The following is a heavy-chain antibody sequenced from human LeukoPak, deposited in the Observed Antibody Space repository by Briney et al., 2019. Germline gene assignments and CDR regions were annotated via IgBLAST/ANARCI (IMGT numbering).Heavy chain of an antibody. Sequence: PSETLSLTCAVYGGSFSGYYWSWIRQPPGKGLEWIGEINHSGSTNYNPSLKSRVTISVDTSKNQFSLKLSSVTAADTAVYYCAREAAYYDIPLDYWGQGTLVTVSS. V-gene: IGHV4-34*01. J-gene: IGHJ4*02. CDR1: GGSFSGYY. CDR2: INHSGST. D-gene: IGHD3-9*01. CDR3: AREAAYYDIPLDY.